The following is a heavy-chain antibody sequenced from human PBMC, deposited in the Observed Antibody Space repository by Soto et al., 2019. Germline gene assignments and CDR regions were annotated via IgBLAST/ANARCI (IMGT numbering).Heavy chain of an antibody. V-gene: IGHV4-30-2*01. Sequence: NPSETLSLTCTVSGGSISSGGYSWSWIRQPPGKGLEWIGYIYHSGSTYYNPSLKSRVTISVDRSKNQFSLKLSSVTAADTAVYYCARGGYATLNWFDPWGQGTLVTVSS. CDR3: ARGGYATLNWFDP. J-gene: IGHJ5*02. D-gene: IGHD5-12*01. CDR1: GGSISSGGYS. CDR2: IYHSGST.